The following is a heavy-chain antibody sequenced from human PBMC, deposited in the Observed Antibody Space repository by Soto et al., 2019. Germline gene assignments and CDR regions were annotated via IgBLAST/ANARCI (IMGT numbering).Heavy chain of an antibody. D-gene: IGHD6-13*01. CDR1: GFTFSSYW. Sequence: EVQLVESGGGLVQTGGSLRLSCAASGFTFSSYWRTWVRQAPGKGLEWGANIKQDGSEKYYVDSVKGRFTISRDNTKNSLYLQMNSLRAEDTAVYYCAREQLQVVIPDYWGQGTLVTVSS. J-gene: IGHJ4*02. CDR3: AREQLQVVIPDY. CDR2: IKQDGSEK. V-gene: IGHV3-7*01.